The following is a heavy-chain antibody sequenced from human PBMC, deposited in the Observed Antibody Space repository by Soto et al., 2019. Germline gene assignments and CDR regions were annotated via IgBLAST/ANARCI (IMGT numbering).Heavy chain of an antibody. D-gene: IGHD3-22*01. Sequence: QVQLQESGPGLVKPSQTLSLTCTVSGGSISSGGYYWSWIRQHPGKGLEWIGYIYYSGSTYYNPSLQSRVTISVDTSKNQFSLKLSSVTAADTAVYYCARNPRNPGRGSSGYFFDYWGQGTLVTVSS. CDR1: GGSISSGGYY. J-gene: IGHJ4*02. V-gene: IGHV4-31*03. CDR3: ARNPRNPGRGSSGYFFDY. CDR2: IYYSGST.